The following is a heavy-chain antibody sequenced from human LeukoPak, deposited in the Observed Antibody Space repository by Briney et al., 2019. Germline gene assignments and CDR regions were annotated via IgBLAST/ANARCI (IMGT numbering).Heavy chain of an antibody. CDR3: TRAGDYDPYMDV. CDR2: IRSKAYGGTT. CDR1: GFTFGDYA. J-gene: IGHJ6*03. V-gene: IGHV3-49*04. D-gene: IGHD3-3*01. Sequence: GGSLRLSCTASGFTFGDYAMSWVRQAPGKGLEWVGFIRSKAYGGTTEYAASVKGRFTISRDDSKSIAYLQMNSLKTEDTAVYYCTRAGDYDPYMDVWGKGTSVTVSS.